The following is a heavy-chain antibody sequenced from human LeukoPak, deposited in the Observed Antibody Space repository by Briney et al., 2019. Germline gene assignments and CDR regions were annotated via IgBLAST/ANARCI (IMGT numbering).Heavy chain of an antibody. J-gene: IGHJ5*02. CDR3: ARERGSGSYHPFDP. V-gene: IGHV3-7*01. CDR1: GFTFSNAW. D-gene: IGHD3-10*01. Sequence: GGSLRLSCAASGFTFSNAWMSWVRQAPGKGLEWVANIKQDGSEKYYVDSVKGRFTISRDNAKNSLYLQMNSLRAEDTAVYYCARERGSGSYHPFDPWGQGTLATVSS. CDR2: IKQDGSEK.